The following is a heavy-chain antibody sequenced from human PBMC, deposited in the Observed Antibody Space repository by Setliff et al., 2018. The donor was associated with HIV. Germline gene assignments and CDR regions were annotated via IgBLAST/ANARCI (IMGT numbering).Heavy chain of an antibody. Sequence: PSETLSLTCEVSGVSISNYHWSWIRQPPGKGLEWIGYIYNSGYSNSKPSLKSRVTISLDTSKNHFSLKLSSVTAADTAVYYCARSPLYSGYERYYFDYWGQGTLVTVSS. V-gene: IGHV4-59*01. J-gene: IGHJ4*02. CDR1: GVSISNYH. CDR2: IYNSGYS. D-gene: IGHD5-12*01. CDR3: ARSPLYSGYERYYFDY.